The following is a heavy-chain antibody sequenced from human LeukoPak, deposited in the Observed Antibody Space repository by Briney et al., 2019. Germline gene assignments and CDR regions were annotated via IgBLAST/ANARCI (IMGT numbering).Heavy chain of an antibody. Sequence: GGSLRLSCAASGLTFSNYAMTWVRQAPGKGLEWVSAISTNGDRTYYADSVKGRFTVSRDNFKNTLYLQMNSLRAEDTALYYCARTSIAARRANAFDIWGQGTMVTVSS. D-gene: IGHD6-6*01. CDR3: ARTSIAARRANAFDI. J-gene: IGHJ3*02. CDR1: GLTFSNYA. V-gene: IGHV3-23*01. CDR2: ISTNGDRT.